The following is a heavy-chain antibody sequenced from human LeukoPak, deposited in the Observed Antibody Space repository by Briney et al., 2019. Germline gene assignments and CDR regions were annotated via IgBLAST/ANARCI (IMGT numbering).Heavy chain of an antibody. CDR2: INSDGSVA. V-gene: IGHV3-74*01. Sequence: GGSLRLSCASSGFTFSNSWMHWVRQAPGKGLVWVSHINSDGSVATYGVPGKGRFTVSRDNAKNTLFLQMSSLSVEETGVYYCARGTAITAGIDYWGQGTLVTVSS. CDR1: GFTFSNSW. CDR3: ARGTAITAGIDY. D-gene: IGHD6-13*01. J-gene: IGHJ4*02.